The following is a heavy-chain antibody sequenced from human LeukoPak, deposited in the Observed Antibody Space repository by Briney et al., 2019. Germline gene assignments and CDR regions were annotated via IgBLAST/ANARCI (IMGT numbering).Heavy chain of an antibody. CDR2: INPNSGGT. CDR1: GYTFTAYY. CDR3: ATGRYCDSTDCYSPLDY. Sequence: ASVKVSCKASGYTFTAYYMHWVRQAPGQGLEWVGWINPNSGGTNYAQKFQGRVTMTRDTSINTAYMELSRLRSDDTAMYYCATGRYCDSTDCYSPLDYWGQGTLVTVSS. D-gene: IGHD2-2*01. J-gene: IGHJ4*02. V-gene: IGHV1-2*02.